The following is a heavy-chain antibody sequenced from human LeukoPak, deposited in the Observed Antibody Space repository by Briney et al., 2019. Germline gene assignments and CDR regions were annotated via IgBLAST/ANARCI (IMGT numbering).Heavy chain of an antibody. J-gene: IGHJ5*02. D-gene: IGHD6-13*01. CDR1: GYTFTSYD. Sequence: ASVKVSCKASGYTFTSYDINWVRQATGQGLEWMGWMNPNSGNTGYAQKFQGRVTMTRNTSISTAYMELSSLRSEDTAVYYCARVPSYSSSWYAENWFDPWGQGTLVTVSS. CDR2: MNPNSGNT. CDR3: ARVPSYSSSWYAENWFDP. V-gene: IGHV1-8*01.